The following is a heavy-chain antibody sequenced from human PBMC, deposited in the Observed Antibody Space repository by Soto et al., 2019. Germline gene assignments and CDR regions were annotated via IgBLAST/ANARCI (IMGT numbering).Heavy chain of an antibody. CDR1: GFTFSSYA. Sequence: EVQLLESGGGLVQPGGSLRLSCAASGFTFSSYAMSWVRQAPGKGLEWVSSASDSGGDVFHAGAVRGRFSVSRDNSKNTLYLQMNSLRVEDTGIYYCAKGWLYGAGLGVWGQGTTVTVSS. J-gene: IGHJ6*02. V-gene: IGHV3-23*01. D-gene: IGHD3-22*01. CDR2: ASDSGGDV. CDR3: AKGWLYGAGLGV.